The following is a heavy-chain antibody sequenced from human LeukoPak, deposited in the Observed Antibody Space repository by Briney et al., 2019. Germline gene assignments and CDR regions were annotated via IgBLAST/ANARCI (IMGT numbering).Heavy chain of an antibody. V-gene: IGHV3-21*01. CDR1: GFTFSSYR. CDR2: ISSSNAYI. Sequence: GGSLRLSCAASGFTFSSYRMNWVRQAPGKGLELVSSISSSNAYIYYADSVKGRLTISRDNAKNSLYLQMNSLRAEDTAVYYCARAGGSETYGGEFDHWGQGTLVTVSS. CDR3: ARAGGSETYGGEFDH. D-gene: IGHD3-10*01. J-gene: IGHJ4*02.